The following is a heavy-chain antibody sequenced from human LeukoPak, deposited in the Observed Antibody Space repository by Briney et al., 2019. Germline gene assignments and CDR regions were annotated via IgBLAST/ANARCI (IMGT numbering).Heavy chain of an antibody. CDR3: ARDQSSGWYSYYYYMDV. CDR2: ISAYNGNT. D-gene: IGHD6-19*01. V-gene: IGHV1-18*01. J-gene: IGHJ6*03. Sequence: ASVKVSRKASGYTFTSYGISWVRQAPGQGLEWMGWISAYNGNTNYAQKLQGRVTMTTDTSTSTAYMELRSLRSDDTAVYYCARDQSSGWYSYYYYMDVWGKGTTVTVSS. CDR1: GYTFTSYG.